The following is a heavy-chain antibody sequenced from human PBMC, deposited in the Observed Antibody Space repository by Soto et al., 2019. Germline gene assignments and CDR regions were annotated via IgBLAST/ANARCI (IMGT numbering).Heavy chain of an antibody. CDR3: AKDRRAGGNSAFYFDF. D-gene: IGHD3-16*01. CDR2: ISATGGGT. CDR1: GFKFSTYA. V-gene: IGHV3-23*01. Sequence: PGGSLRLSCAASGFKFSTYAMSCVRQAPGKGLEWVSLISATGGGTYYADSVKGRFTISRDNAHNTLYLQVHSLTAEDTAVYYCAKDRRAGGNSAFYFDFWGQGAQVTVSS. J-gene: IGHJ4*02.